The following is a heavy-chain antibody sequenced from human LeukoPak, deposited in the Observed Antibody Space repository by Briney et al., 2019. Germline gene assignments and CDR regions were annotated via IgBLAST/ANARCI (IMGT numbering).Heavy chain of an antibody. J-gene: IGHJ6*02. V-gene: IGHV1-69*02. CDR2: IISILGIA. D-gene: IGHD3-9*01. CDR3: ASPIYDTYYYYGMDV. CDR1: GGTFSSYT. Sequence: SVTVSYKASGGTFSSYTISWVRQAPGQGLEWMGRIISILGIANYAQKFQGRVTITADKSTSTAYMELSSLRSEDTAVYYCASPIYDTYYYYGMDVWGQGTTVTVSS.